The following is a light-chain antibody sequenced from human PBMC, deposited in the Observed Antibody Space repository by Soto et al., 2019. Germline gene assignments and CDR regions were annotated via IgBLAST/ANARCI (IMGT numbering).Light chain of an antibody. J-gene: IGLJ3*02. CDR2: EVS. Sequence: QSALTQPASVSGSPGQSITISCTGTSSDVGGYNYVSWYQQHPGKAPKLMIYEVSNRPSGVSNRFSGSKSGNTASLTISGLQAEDEADYYCSSHTSSSTRVFGGGTQLTVL. CDR3: SSHTSSSTRV. CDR1: SSDVGGYNY. V-gene: IGLV2-14*01.